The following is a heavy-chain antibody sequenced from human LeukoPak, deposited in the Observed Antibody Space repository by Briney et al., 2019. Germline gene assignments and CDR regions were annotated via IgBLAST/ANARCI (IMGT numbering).Heavy chain of an antibody. V-gene: IGHV4-38-2*02. CDR3: ARDNGRYDILTGYLAGRWGIDY. CDR1: GYSISTGYY. J-gene: IGHJ4*02. D-gene: IGHD3-9*01. CDR2: IYHSGRT. Sequence: SETLFLTRTVSGYSISTGYYWGWIRQPPGKELEWIGSIYHSGRTYYNPSLKSRVTISVDTSKNQFSLKLSSVTAADTAVYYCARDNGRYDILTGYLAGRWGIDYWGQGTLVTVSS.